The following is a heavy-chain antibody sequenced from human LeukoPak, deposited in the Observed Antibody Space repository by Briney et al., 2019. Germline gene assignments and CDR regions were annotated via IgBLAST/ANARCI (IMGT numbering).Heavy chain of an antibody. CDR2: IYYSGST. CDR1: GGFISSYY. J-gene: IGHJ2*01. CDR3: ARLGTLYWYFDL. V-gene: IGHV4-59*08. D-gene: IGHD1-1*01. Sequence: ETRSLTCTVSGGFISSYYWSWIRQPPGKGLEWIGYIYYSGSTNYNPSLKSRVTISVDTSKNQFSLKLSSVTAADTAVYYCARLGTLYWYFDLWGRGTLVTVSS.